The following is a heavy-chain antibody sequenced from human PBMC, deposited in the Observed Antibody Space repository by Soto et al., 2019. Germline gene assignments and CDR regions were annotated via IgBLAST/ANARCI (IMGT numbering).Heavy chain of an antibody. D-gene: IGHD2-2*01. J-gene: IGHJ6*02. Sequence: SETLSLTCTVSGGSISSGDYYWSWIRQPPGKGLEWIGYIYYSGSTYYNPSLKSRVTISVDTSKNQFSLKLSSVTAADTAVYYCARTTSSTTHPTPRNYYYGMDVWGQGTTVTVSS. V-gene: IGHV4-30-4*01. CDR3: ARTTSSTTHPTPRNYYYGMDV. CDR2: IYYSGST. CDR1: GGSISSGDYY.